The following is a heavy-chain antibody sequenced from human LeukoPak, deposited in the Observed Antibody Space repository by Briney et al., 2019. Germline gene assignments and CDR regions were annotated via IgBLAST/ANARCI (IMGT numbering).Heavy chain of an antibody. Sequence: AGGSLRLSCAASGFIFSNYWMSWLRQAPGKGLEWVANIRQEGIKKNYVDSVEGRFTISRDNAQNSVSLQMTSLRAEDTAVYYCATDTGHGYFESWGQGTLVTVSS. J-gene: IGHJ4*02. D-gene: IGHD4-17*01. V-gene: IGHV3-7*01. CDR3: ATDTGHGYFES. CDR1: GFIFSNYW. CDR2: IRQEGIKK.